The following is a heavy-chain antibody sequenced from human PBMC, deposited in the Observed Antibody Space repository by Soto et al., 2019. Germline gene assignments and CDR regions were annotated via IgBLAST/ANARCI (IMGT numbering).Heavy chain of an antibody. CDR3: PSDATKEYYYDTRGIGSPFDY. CDR1: GFTFSKFG. V-gene: IGHV3-33*05. CDR2: ISFDGSTK. D-gene: IGHD3-22*01. J-gene: IGHJ4*02. Sequence: QVQLVESGGGVVQPGRSLRLSCAASGFTFSKFGMHWVRQAPGKVLEWLAVISFDGSTKYHADSVKGRVTVSRDNSKNTLYLQMNSLRADDTSVYHCPSDATKEYYYDTRGIGSPFDYWGQGNLVTVSS.